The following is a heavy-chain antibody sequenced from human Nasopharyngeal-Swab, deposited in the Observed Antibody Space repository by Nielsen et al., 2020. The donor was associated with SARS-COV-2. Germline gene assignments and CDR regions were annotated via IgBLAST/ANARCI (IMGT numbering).Heavy chain of an antibody. J-gene: IGHJ6*03. CDR2: IIPIFGTA. Sequence: SVEVSCMGCGGRGSSYAVSWVRQAPGQGLEWMGGIIPIFGTANYAQKFQGRVTITADESTSTAYMELSSLRSEDTAVYYCARFYTAMAGRAYYYMDVWGKGTTVTVSS. D-gene: IGHD5-18*01. CDR1: GGRGSSYA. V-gene: IGHV1-69*13. CDR3: ARFYTAMAGRAYYYMDV.